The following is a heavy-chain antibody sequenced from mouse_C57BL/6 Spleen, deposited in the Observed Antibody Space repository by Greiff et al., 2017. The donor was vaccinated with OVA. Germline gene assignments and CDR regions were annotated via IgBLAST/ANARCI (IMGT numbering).Heavy chain of an antibody. J-gene: IGHJ2*01. D-gene: IGHD2-3*01. V-gene: IGHV1-52*01. CDR1: GYTFTSYW. CDR2: IDPSDSET. Sequence: QVQLQQPGAELVRPGSSVKLSCKASGYTFTSYWMHWVKQRPIQGLEWIGNIDPSDSETHYNQKFKDKATLTVDKSSSTAYMQLSSLTSEDSAVYYCAIGNDGYYYHFDYWGQGTTLTVSS. CDR3: AIGNDGYYYHFDY.